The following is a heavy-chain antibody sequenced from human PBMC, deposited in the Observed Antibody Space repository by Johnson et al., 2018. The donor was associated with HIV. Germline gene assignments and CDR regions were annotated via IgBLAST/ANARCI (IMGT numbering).Heavy chain of an antibody. J-gene: IGHJ3*02. Sequence: VQLVESGGGVVQPGGSLRLSCAASGFTFSNYAMHWVRQAPGKGLEWVAVVSYDGSNRYYADSVKGRFTISRDNSKNTLYLQMNSLRAEDTAVYHCARAGLKIEYSSPDIWGQGTMVTVSS. CDR1: GFTFSNYA. D-gene: IGHD6-13*01. V-gene: IGHV3-30*04. CDR2: VSYDGSNR. CDR3: ARAGLKIEYSSPDI.